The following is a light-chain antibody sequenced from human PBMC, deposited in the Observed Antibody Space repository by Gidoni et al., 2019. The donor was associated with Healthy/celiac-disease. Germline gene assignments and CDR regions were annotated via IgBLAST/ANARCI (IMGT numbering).Light chain of an antibody. CDR2: WAS. J-gene: IGKJ5*01. CDR1: QSVLYSSNNKNY. Sequence: DIVMTPSPDSLAVSLGERATINCKSSQSVLYSSNNKNYLAWYQQKPGQPPKLLIYWASTRESGVPDRFSGSGAGTYFTLTISSLQAEDVAVYYCQQYYSIPITFGQGTRLEIK. V-gene: IGKV4-1*01. CDR3: QQYYSIPIT.